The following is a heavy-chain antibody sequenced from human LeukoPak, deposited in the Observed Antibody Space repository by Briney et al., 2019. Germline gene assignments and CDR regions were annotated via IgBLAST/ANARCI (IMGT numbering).Heavy chain of an antibody. CDR1: GGSFSGYY. D-gene: IGHD3-10*01. J-gene: IGHJ4*02. CDR3: ARDQGSGSSPFDY. CDR2: INHSGST. V-gene: IGHV4-34*01. Sequence: SSETLSLTCAVYGGSFSGYYWSWIRQPPGKGLEWIGEINHSGSTNYNPSLKSRVTISVDTSKNQFSLKLSSVTAADTAVYYCARDQGSGSSPFDYWGQGTLVTVSS.